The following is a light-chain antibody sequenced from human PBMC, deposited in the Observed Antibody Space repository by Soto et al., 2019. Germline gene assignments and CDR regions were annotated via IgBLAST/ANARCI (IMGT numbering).Light chain of an antibody. CDR1: QSILKTSNNLNY. J-gene: IGKJ5*01. CDR3: QQYYGGPIT. Sequence: DIVMTQSPDSLAVSLGERATINCKSSQSILKTSNNLNYLAWIQQKPGQPPKVLIYWASMRESGVPDRFSGSGSGTDFTLTISSLQAEDVSVYCCQQYYGGPITFGQGTRLEIK. V-gene: IGKV4-1*01. CDR2: WAS.